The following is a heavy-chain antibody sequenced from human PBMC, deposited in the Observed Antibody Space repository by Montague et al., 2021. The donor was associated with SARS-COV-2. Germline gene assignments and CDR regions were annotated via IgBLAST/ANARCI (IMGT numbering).Heavy chain of an antibody. D-gene: IGHD3-22*01. CDR2: INHSGST. CDR3: ARGPRITMIVVVITDIWFDP. V-gene: IGHV4-34*01. J-gene: IGHJ5*02. Sequence: ETLSLTCAVYGGSFGGYYWSWIRQPPGKGLEWIGEINHSGSTXXXPXXXSRXTITVDTSKNQFSLKLSSVTAADTAVYYCARGPRITMIVVVITDIWFDPWGQGTLVTVSS. CDR1: GGSFGGYY.